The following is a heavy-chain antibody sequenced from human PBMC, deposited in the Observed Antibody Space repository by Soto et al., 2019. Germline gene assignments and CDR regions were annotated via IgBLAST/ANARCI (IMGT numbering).Heavy chain of an antibody. Sequence: QVQLVQSGAEVKKPGASVKVSCKTSGYSFTSNAISWVRQAPGQGLEWMGWISGYNGNTDYAQKFQGRVTMTTDTSTNTAYVELRSLRFDDTAVYYCARDSRYQLPTQRRYFYYGLDVWGQGTTVTVSS. CDR3: ARDSRYQLPTQRRYFYYGLDV. J-gene: IGHJ6*02. V-gene: IGHV1-18*04. D-gene: IGHD2-2*01. CDR1: GYSFTSNA. CDR2: ISGYNGNT.